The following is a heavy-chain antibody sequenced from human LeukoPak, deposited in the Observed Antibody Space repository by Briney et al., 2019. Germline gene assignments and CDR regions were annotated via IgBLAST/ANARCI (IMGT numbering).Heavy chain of an antibody. V-gene: IGHV3-9*01. CDR3: AKDRGYDILTGSGAFDI. CDR2: ISWNSGSI. J-gene: IGHJ3*02. D-gene: IGHD3-9*01. CDR1: GFIFDDYA. Sequence: GGSLRLSCAASGFIFDDYAMHWVRQAPGKGLEWVSGISWNSGSIGYADSVKGRFTISRDNAKNSLYLQMNSLRAEDTALYDCAKDRGYDILTGSGAFDIWGQGTMVTVSS.